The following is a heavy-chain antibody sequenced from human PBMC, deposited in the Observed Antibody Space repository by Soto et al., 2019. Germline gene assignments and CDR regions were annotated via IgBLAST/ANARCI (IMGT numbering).Heavy chain of an antibody. J-gene: IGHJ5*02. CDR1: GGSISSGGYY. CDR3: ARDYGGNSGSFDP. V-gene: IGHV4-31*03. Sequence: SETLSLTCTVSGGSISSGGYYWSWIRQHPGKGLEWIGYIYYSGSTYYNPSLKSRVTISVDTSKNQFSLKLSSVTAADTAVYYCARDYGGNSGSFDPWGQGTLVTVSS. D-gene: IGHD4-17*01. CDR2: IYYSGST.